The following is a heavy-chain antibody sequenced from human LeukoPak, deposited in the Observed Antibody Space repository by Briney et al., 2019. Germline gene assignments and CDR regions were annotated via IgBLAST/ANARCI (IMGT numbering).Heavy chain of an antibody. CDR1: AFTFSSFW. J-gene: IGHJ4*02. Sequence: PGGSLRLSCAPSAFTFSSFWMTWVRQAQGKGLEWVANINEDGSEKNYVDSVKGRFTISRDNAKNSLFLQMNSLRAEDTALYYCARGGPTGALDVWGQGTLLSVSS. CDR3: ARGGPTGALDV. D-gene: IGHD7-27*01. CDR2: INEDGSEK. V-gene: IGHV3-7*01.